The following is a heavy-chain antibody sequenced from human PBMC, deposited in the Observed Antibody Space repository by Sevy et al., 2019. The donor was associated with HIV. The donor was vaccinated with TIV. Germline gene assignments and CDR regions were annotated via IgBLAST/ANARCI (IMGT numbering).Heavy chain of an antibody. D-gene: IGHD2-2*01. J-gene: IGHJ5*02. CDR1: GYTFTSYG. CDR3: ARVVSVLGRAHKRIWFDP. CDR2: ISAYNGNT. V-gene: IGHV1-18*01. Sequence: ASVKVSCKASGYTFTSYGISWVRQAPGQGLEWMGWISAYNGNTNYAQKLQGRVTMTTDTSTSTAYMELRSLRSDDTAVYYCARVVSVLGRAHKRIWFDPWGQGTLVTVSS.